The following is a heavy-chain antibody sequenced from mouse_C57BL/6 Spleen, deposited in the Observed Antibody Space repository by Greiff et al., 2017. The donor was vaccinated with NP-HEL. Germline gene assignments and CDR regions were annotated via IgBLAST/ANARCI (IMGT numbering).Heavy chain of an antibody. Sequence: EVQLVESGGGLVKPGGSLKLSCAASGFTFSSYTMSWVRQTPEKRLEWVATISGGGGNTYYPDSVKGRFTISRDNAKNTLYLQMSSLRSEDTALYYCARALSPLITTVVAPGVWGTGTTVTVSS. D-gene: IGHD1-1*01. J-gene: IGHJ1*03. V-gene: IGHV5-9*01. CDR2: ISGGGGNT. CDR1: GFTFSSYT. CDR3: ARALSPLITTVVAPGV.